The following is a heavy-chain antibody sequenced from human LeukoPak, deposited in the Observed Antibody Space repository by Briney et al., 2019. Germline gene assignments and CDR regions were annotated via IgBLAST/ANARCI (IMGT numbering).Heavy chain of an antibody. CDR1: GYTFTSYG. CDR2: ISAYNGNT. CDR3: ARDLVAITGIGNWFDP. Sequence: ASVKVSCKASGYTFTSYGISWVRQAPGHGLEWMGWISAYNGNTNYAQKLQGRVTMTTETSTSTAYMELRSLRSDDTAVYYCARDLVAITGIGNWFDPWGQGTLVTVSS. V-gene: IGHV1-18*01. J-gene: IGHJ5*02. D-gene: IGHD1-20*01.